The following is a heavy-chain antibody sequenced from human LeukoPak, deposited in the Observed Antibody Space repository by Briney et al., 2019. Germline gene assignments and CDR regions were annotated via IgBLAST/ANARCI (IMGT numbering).Heavy chain of an antibody. V-gene: IGHV1-46*01. CDR3: ASTEGNCSGGSCYLPQRGDYYFDY. J-gene: IGHJ4*02. CDR2: INPSGGST. Sequence: GASVKVSCKASGYTFTSYYMHWVRQAPGQGLEWMGIINPSGGSTSYAQKFQGRVTMTRDTSTSTVYMELSSLRSEDTAVYYCASTEGNCSGGSCYLPQRGDYYFDYWGQGTLVTVSS. D-gene: IGHD2-15*01. CDR1: GYTFTSYY.